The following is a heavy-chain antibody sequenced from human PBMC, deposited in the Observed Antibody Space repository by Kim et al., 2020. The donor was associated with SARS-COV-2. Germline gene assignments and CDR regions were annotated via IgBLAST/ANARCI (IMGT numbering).Heavy chain of an antibody. Sequence: GGSLRLSCAASGFTFSSYGMHWVRQAPGKGLEWVAVIWYDGSNKYYADSVKGRFTISRDNSKNTLYLQMNSLRAEDTAVYYCARDGRYYYDSSGYYGALDYWGQGTLVTVSS. CDR2: IWYDGSNK. J-gene: IGHJ4*02. D-gene: IGHD3-22*01. CDR3: ARDGRYYYDSSGYYGALDY. V-gene: IGHV3-33*01. CDR1: GFTFSSYG.